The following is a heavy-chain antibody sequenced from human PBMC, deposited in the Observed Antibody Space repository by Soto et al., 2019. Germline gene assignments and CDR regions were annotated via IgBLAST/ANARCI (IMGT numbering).Heavy chain of an antibody. CDR2: ISSSSSYI. CDR1: GFTFSSYS. J-gene: IGHJ3*02. Sequence: PGGSLRLFCAASGFTFSSYSMNWVRQAPGKGLEWVSSISSSSSYIYYADSVKGRFTISRDNAKNSLYLQMNSLRAEDTAVYYCARDQEPADYGGGNDAFDIWGQGTMVTVSS. V-gene: IGHV3-21*01. CDR3: ARDQEPADYGGGNDAFDI. D-gene: IGHD4-17*01.